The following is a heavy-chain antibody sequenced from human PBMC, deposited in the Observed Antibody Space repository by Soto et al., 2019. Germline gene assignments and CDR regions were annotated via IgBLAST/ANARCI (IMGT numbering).Heavy chain of an antibody. V-gene: IGHV3-30*03. J-gene: IGHJ4*02. CDR1: GFTFSSYG. CDR3: ARVALTTGTQFDY. D-gene: IGHD4-17*01. CDR2: ISYDGSNK. Sequence: PGGSLRLSCAASGFTFSSYGMHWVRQAPGKGLEWVAVISYDGSNKYYADSVKGRFTISRDNSKNTLYLQMNSLRAEDTAVYYCARVALTTGTQFDYWGQGTLVTFSS.